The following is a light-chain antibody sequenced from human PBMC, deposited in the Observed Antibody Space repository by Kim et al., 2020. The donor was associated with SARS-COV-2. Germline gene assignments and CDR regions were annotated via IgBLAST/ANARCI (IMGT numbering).Light chain of an antibody. CDR1: KLGDKY. Sequence: VFPGQTASITCSGDKLGDKYACWYQQKPGQSPVLVIYQESKRPSGIPERFSGSNSGNTATLTISGTQAMDEADYYCQAWDSSTVVFGGGTKLTVL. CDR2: QES. V-gene: IGLV3-1*01. J-gene: IGLJ2*01. CDR3: QAWDSSTVV.